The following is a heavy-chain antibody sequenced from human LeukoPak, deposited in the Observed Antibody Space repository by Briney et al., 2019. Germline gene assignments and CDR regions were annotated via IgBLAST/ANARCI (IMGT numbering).Heavy chain of an antibody. CDR2: IYGGGNT. D-gene: IGHD5-12*01. J-gene: IGHJ4*02. Sequence: GGSLRLSGAASGFTVSSIDMSWVRQAPGKGLEWISVIYGGGNTRYYADSVKGRFTVSRDNAKNTFHLQMQSLKVEDTAIYYCTRGSGFETGDYWGQGTLVTVSS. CDR3: TRGSGFETGDY. V-gene: IGHV3-53*01. CDR1: GFTVSSID.